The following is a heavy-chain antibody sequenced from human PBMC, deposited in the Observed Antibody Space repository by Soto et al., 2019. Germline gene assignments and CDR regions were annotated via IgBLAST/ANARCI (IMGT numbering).Heavy chain of an antibody. CDR2: IYYSGST. Sequence: SETLSLTCTVFGGSISSYYWSWIRQPPGKGLEWIGYIYYSGSTNYNPSLKSRVTISVDTSKNQFSLKLSSVTAADTAVYYCARVAYYGDYAEGYFDYWGQGTLVTV. CDR1: GGSISSYY. D-gene: IGHD4-17*01. CDR3: ARVAYYGDYAEGYFDY. V-gene: IGHV4-59*01. J-gene: IGHJ4*02.